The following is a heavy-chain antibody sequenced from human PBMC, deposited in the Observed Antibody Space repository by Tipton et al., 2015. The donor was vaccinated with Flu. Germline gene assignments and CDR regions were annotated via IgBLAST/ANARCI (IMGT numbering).Heavy chain of an antibody. J-gene: IGHJ3*01. D-gene: IGHD7-27*01. CDR1: GGSISDYY. CDR2: SSGSSGHT. CDR3: VRDVPWDGDLEAFDL. Sequence: TLSLTCTVSGGSISDYYWSWIRQPPGKGLVWIAYSSGSSGHTNYNTSLKSRVTISMDTSSNHFAMKLSSVTAADSAVYYCVRDVPWDGDLEAFDLWGQGTMVTVSA. V-gene: IGHV4-59*12.